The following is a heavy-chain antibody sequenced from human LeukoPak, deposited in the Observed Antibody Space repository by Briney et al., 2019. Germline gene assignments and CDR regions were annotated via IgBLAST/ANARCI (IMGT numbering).Heavy chain of an antibody. Sequence: SVKVSCKASGGTFISYAISWVRQAPGQGLEWMGGIIPIFGTANYAQKFQGRVTITADESTSTAYMELSSLRSDDTAVYYCAREGTWQWLATAGFDYWGQGTLVTVSS. J-gene: IGHJ4*02. CDR2: IIPIFGTA. D-gene: IGHD6-19*01. CDR1: GGTFISYA. V-gene: IGHV1-69*13. CDR3: AREGTWQWLATAGFDY.